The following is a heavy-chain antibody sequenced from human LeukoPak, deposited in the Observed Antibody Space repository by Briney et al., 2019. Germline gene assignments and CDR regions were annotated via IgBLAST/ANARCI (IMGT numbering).Heavy chain of an antibody. CDR2: ISYDGSNK. V-gene: IGHV3-30-3*01. D-gene: IGHD2-15*01. J-gene: IGHJ4*02. Sequence: PGGSLRLSCAASGFTFSSYAMHWVRQAPGKGLEWVAVISYDGSNKYYADSVKGRFTISRDNSKNTLYLQMNSLRAEDTAVYYCAKDPGYCSGGSCPHYFDYWGQGTLVTVSS. CDR1: GFTFSSYA. CDR3: AKDPGYCSGGSCPHYFDY.